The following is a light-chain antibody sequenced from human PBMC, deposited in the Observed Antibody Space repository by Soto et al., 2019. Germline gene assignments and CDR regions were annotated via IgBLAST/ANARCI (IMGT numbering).Light chain of an antibody. CDR2: DAS. V-gene: IGKV3-11*01. CDR1: QSVSKY. Sequence: EIVLTQSPATLSLSPGERATLSCRASQSVSKYLAWYQQNPGQAPRLLIYDASNRATGIPARFSGSGSETDFPLTISSLEPEDFAVYYCQQRSNWPFAFGQGTRLEIK. J-gene: IGKJ5*01. CDR3: QQRSNWPFA.